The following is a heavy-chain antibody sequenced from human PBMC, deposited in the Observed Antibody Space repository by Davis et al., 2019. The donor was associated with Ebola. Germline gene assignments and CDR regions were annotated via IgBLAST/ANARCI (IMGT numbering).Heavy chain of an antibody. J-gene: IGHJ4*02. Sequence: PGGSLRLSCAASGFTFSDYDLTWVRQAPGRGLEWVSSISGSGVTTYHADSVKGRFTISRDNSKDTLYLQMNSLRAEDTAIYYCANDPAFTYRFSSYYFDFWGQGTLVTVSS. CDR3: ANDPAFTYRFSSYYFDF. D-gene: IGHD3-10*01. CDR2: ISGSGVTT. CDR1: GFTFSDYD. V-gene: IGHV3-23*01.